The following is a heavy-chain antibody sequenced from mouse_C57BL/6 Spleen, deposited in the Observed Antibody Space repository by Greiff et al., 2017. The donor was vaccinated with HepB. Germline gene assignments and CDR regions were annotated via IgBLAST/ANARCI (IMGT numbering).Heavy chain of an antibody. CDR3: ARDYGSSLDY. Sequence: VQLKESGGGLVKPGGSLKLSCAASGFTFSSYAMSWVRQTPEKRLEWVATISDGGSYTYYPDNVKGRFTISRDNAKNNLYLQMSHLKSEDTAMYYCARDYGSSLDYWGQGTTLTVSS. CDR2: ISDGGSYT. CDR1: GFTFSSYA. D-gene: IGHD1-1*01. J-gene: IGHJ2*01. V-gene: IGHV5-4*01.